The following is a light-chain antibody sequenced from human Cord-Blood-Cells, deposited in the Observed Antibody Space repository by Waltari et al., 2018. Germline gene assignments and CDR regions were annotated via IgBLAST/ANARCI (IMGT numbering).Light chain of an antibody. CDR3: NSRDSSGNHLV. CDR2: GKN. CDR1: SLRGHY. V-gene: IGLV3-19*01. J-gene: IGLJ2*01. Sequence: SSVLTQDPAVSVALGPLIRIKSQGASLRGHYASWHQQKPGQAPVLVIYGKNNRPSGIPDRFSGSSSGNTASLTITGAQAEDEADYYCNSRDSSGNHLVFGGGTKLTVL.